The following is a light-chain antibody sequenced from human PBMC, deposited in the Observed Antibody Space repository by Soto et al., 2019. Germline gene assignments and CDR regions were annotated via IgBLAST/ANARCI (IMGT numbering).Light chain of an antibody. Sequence: EIVLTQSPGTLSLSPGERATLSCRASQTVSSNYLAWYQQKPGQAPRLLIYGASSRITGIPERFSGSGSGTDFTLTISRLEPEDFAVYYCQQYGISPLFGQGTKVEI. CDR1: QTVSSNY. V-gene: IGKV3-20*01. CDR2: GAS. CDR3: QQYGISPL. J-gene: IGKJ1*01.